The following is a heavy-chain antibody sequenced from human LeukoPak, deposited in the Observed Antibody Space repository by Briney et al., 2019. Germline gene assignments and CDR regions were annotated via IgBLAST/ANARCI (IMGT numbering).Heavy chain of an antibody. CDR1: GGSISSSNW. CDR3: GRQILGATMPADWFDP. CDR2: IYHSGST. V-gene: IGHV4-4*02. J-gene: IGHJ5*02. D-gene: IGHD1-26*01. Sequence: SGTLSLTCAVSGGSISSSNWRSWVRQPPGKGLEWIGEIYHSGSTNYNPSLKSRVTISVDKSKNQFSLKLSSVTAADTAVYYCGRQILGATMPADWFDPWGQGTLVTVSS.